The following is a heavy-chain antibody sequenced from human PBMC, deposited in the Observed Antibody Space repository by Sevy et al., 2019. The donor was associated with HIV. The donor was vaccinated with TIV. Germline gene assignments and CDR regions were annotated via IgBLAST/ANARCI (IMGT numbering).Heavy chain of an antibody. CDR2: IKSIPDGGTT. CDR3: SAGDGYYYGFDY. V-gene: IGHV3-15*07. CDR1: GFIFRNAW. J-gene: IGHJ4*02. Sequence: GGSLRLSCVGSGFIFRNAWMNWVRQAPGKGLEWVGRIKSIPDGGTTDNAAPVQGRFTFSRDDSKNTLYLQMNSLKTEDTAVYYCSAGDGYYYGFDYWGQGTLVTVSS. D-gene: IGHD5-12*01.